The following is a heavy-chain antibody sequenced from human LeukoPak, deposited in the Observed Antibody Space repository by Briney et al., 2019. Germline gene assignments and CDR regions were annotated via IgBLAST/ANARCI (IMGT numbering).Heavy chain of an antibody. Sequence: GGSLRLSCAASGFTFSSYWMSWVRQAPGKGLEGVANIKQDGSEKYYVDSVKGRFTISRDNSKNSLYLQMNSLRDEDTAVYYCARQGPSDYDFWSGYYLLDYWGQGTLVTVSS. V-gene: IGHV3-7*01. CDR2: IKQDGSEK. CDR3: ARQGPSDYDFWSGYYLLDY. J-gene: IGHJ4*02. CDR1: GFTFSSYW. D-gene: IGHD3-3*01.